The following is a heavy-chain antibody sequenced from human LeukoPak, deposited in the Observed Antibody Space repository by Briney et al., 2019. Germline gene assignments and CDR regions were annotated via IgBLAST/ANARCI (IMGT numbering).Heavy chain of an antibody. CDR3: ARDELDAVDI. V-gene: IGHV3-33*01. D-gene: IGHD1-7*01. J-gene: IGHJ3*02. CDR2: IWYDGSNK. CDR1: GFTFGSHG. Sequence: GRSLRLSCAASGFTFGSHGMHWVRQAPGKGLEWVAVIWYDGSNKYYADSVKGRFTISRDNSKNTLCLQMNSLRAEDTAVYYCARDELDAVDIWGQGTMATVSS.